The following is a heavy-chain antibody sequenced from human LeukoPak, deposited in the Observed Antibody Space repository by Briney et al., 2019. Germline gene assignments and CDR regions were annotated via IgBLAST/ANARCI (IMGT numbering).Heavy chain of an antibody. CDR3: ARGSSSWYNGETPTYNWFDP. CDR2: INAGNGNT. Sequence: GASVKVSCKTSGYTFTSYAMHWVRQAPGQRLEWMGWINAGNGNTKYSQKFQGRVTITRDTSASTAYMELSSLRSEDTAVYYCARGSSSWYNGETPTYNWFDPWGQGTLVTVSS. J-gene: IGHJ5*02. CDR1: GYTFTSYA. V-gene: IGHV1-3*01. D-gene: IGHD6-13*01.